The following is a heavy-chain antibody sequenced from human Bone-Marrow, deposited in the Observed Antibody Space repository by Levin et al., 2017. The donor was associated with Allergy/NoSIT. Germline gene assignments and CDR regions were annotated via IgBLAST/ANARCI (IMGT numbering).Heavy chain of an antibody. CDR1: GGSISSGDYY. V-gene: IGHV4-30-4*01. CDR2: IYYSGST. Sequence: SQTLSLTCTVSGGSISSGDYYWSWIRQPPGKGLEWIGYIYYSGSTYYNPSLKSRVSISVDTSKNQFSLKLSSVTAADTAVFFCARSSRAAAGTFDYWGQGTLVTVSS. D-gene: IGHD6-13*01. J-gene: IGHJ4*02. CDR3: ARSSRAAAGTFDY.